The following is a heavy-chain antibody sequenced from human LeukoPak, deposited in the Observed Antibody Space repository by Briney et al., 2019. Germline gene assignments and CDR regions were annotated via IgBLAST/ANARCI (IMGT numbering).Heavy chain of an antibody. D-gene: IGHD3-10*01. CDR2: IWYDGSNK. CDR3: ARVLWFGEVLKGDAFDI. J-gene: IGHJ3*02. V-gene: IGHV3-33*01. Sequence: PGRSLRLSCAASGFTFSSYGMHWVRQAPGKGLGWVAVIWYDGSNKYYGDSVKGRFTISRDNSRNTLYLQMTSLRAEDTAVYYCARVLWFGEVLKGDAFDIWGQGTMVTVSS. CDR1: GFTFSSYG.